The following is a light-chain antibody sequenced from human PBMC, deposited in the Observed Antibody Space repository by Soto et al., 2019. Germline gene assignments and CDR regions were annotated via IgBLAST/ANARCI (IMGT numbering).Light chain of an antibody. CDR2: GAS. V-gene: IGKV3-15*01. Sequence: EIWMTQSPATLSVSPGEGATLSCGASQSVSSNLAWYQQKPGQAPRLLIYGASNRATGIPARFSGSGSGTEFNLTISSLRSEDSAIYYCQKYFEWPPMTFGQGTKVDIK. J-gene: IGKJ1*01. CDR3: QKYFEWPPMT. CDR1: QSVSSN.